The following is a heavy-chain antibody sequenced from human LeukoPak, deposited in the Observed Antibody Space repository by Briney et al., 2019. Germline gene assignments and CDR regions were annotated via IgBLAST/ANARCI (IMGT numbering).Heavy chain of an antibody. D-gene: IGHD2-15*01. V-gene: IGHV1-18*01. CDR2: ISAYNGNT. CDR1: SYDLTIRS. Sequence: ASVKVSFTCASYDLTIRSNGLGRVAPGQELEWMGWISAYNGNTNYAQKLQGRVTMTTDTSTSTAYMELRSLRSDDTAVYDCAKLACGFRWCGSLYFDYWGQGTLVTVSS. CDR3: AKLACGFRWCGSLYFDY. J-gene: IGHJ4*02.